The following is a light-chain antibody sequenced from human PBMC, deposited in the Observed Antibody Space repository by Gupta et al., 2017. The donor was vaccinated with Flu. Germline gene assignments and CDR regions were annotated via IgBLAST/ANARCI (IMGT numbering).Light chain of an antibody. CDR1: DIGSNS. V-gene: IGLV3-21*03. CDR3: QVWDSSTDSWV. J-gene: IGLJ3*02. Sequence: GKADKITVGGNDIGSNSVHWYRQRPGQDPVLFVYDNTDRPSGIPERFSGSNSVSAATLTITRVEAGDEADYYCQVWDSSTDSWVFGGGTTLTVL. CDR2: DNT.